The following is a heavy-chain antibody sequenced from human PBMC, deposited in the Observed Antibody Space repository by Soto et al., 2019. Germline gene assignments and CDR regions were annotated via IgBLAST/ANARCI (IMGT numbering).Heavy chain of an antibody. CDR2: IYYSGST. CDR3: ARQYGDYDYYYYGMDV. V-gene: IGHV4-30-4*01. J-gene: IGHJ6*02. CDR1: GGSIISGDYY. D-gene: IGHD4-17*01. Sequence: SETLSLTCTVSGGSIISGDYYWSWIRQPPGKGLEWIGYIYYSGSTYYNPSLKSRVTISVDTSKNQFSLKLSSVTAADTAVYYCARQYGDYDYYYYGMDVWGQGTTVTVSS.